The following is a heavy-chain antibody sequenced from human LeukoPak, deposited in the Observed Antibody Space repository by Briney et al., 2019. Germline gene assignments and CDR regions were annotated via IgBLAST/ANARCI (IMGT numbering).Heavy chain of an antibody. CDR2: INHSGST. CDR1: GGSFSGYY. Sequence: SETLSLTCAVYGGSFSGYYWSWIRQPPGKGLEWIGEINHSGSTNYNPSLKSRVTISVDTSKNQFSLKLSSVTAADTAVYYCARRGLLPFDYWGQGTLVTVSS. V-gene: IGHV4-34*01. CDR3: ARRGLLPFDY. J-gene: IGHJ4*02. D-gene: IGHD2-15*01.